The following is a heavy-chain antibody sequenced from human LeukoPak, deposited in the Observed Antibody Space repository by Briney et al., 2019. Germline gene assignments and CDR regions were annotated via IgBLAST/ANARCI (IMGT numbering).Heavy chain of an antibody. J-gene: IGHJ4*02. Sequence: SETLSLTCAVHGGSFSGYYWSWIRQPPGKGLEWIGEINHSGSTSYNPSLKSRVTISVDTSKNQFSLKLSSVTAADTAVYYCARRSDYWGQGTLVTVSS. CDR1: GGSFSGYY. CDR3: ARRSDY. V-gene: IGHV4-34*01. CDR2: INHSGST.